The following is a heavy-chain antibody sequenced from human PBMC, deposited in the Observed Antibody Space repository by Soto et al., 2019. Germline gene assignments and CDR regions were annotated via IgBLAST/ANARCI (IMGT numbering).Heavy chain of an antibody. J-gene: IGHJ4*02. CDR2: IHHDGST. CDR1: GGSIFSTSW. Sequence: PSETLSLTCAVSGGSIFSTSWWSWVRQSPGKGLEWIGEIHHDGSTNYNPSLKSRVIISVDKSKNQFSLKLSSVTAADTAVYYCARVNPTYYYGSGSYYFDYWGQGTLVTVSS. CDR3: ARVNPTYYYGSGSYYFDY. D-gene: IGHD3-10*01. V-gene: IGHV4-4*02.